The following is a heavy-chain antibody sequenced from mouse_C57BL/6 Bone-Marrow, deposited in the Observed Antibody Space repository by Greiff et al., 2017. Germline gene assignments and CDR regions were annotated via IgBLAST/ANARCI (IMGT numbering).Heavy chain of an antibody. Sequence: VQLQQSGGGLVQPGGSLKLSCAASGFTFSDYYMYWVRQTPEKRLEWVAYISNGGGSTYYPDTVKGRFTISRDNAKNTLYLQMSRLKSEDTAMYYCARRGWLLNAMDYWGQGTSVTVSS. CDR2: ISNGGGST. CDR3: ARRGWLLNAMDY. V-gene: IGHV5-12*01. J-gene: IGHJ4*01. CDR1: GFTFSDYY. D-gene: IGHD2-3*01.